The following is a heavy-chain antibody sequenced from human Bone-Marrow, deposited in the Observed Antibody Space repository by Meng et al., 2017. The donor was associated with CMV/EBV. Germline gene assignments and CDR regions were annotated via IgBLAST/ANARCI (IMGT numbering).Heavy chain of an antibody. CDR3: ARFFRGS. CDR1: GGSFSGYY. J-gene: IGHJ4*02. D-gene: IGHD3-16*01. V-gene: IGHV4-34*01. Sequence: SETLSLTCAVYGGSFSGYYWSWIRQPPGKGLEWIGEINHSGSTNYNPSLKSRVTISVDTSKNQFSLKLSSVTAADTAVYYCARFFRGSWGQGTLVTVSS. CDR2: INHSGST.